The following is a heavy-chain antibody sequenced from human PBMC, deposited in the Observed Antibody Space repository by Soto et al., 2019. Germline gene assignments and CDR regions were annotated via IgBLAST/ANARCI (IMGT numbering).Heavy chain of an antibody. D-gene: IGHD6-6*01. V-gene: IGHV3-30*18. J-gene: IGHJ3*02. CDR3: AKPPVEYSASYSFDI. CDR1: GFTFSNYG. Sequence: GGSLRLSCAASGFTFSNYGMHWVRQAPGKGLEWVAVISYDASNIYYADSVKGRFTISRDNSKDTLFLQMNSLRAEDTAVYYCAKPPVEYSASYSFDIWGQGTKVTVSS. CDR2: ISYDASNI.